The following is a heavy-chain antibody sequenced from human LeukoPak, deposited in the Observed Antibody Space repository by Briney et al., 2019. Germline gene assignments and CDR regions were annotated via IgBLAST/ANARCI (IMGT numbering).Heavy chain of an antibody. J-gene: IGHJ4*02. CDR1: GYTFTSYA. V-gene: IGHV1-3*03. D-gene: IGHD6-19*01. CDR3: ASAPYSSGRFDY. Sequence: GASVKVSCKASGYTFTSYAMHWVRQAPGQRLEWMGWINAGNGNTKYPQEFQGRVTITRDTSASTAYMELSSLRSEDMAVYYCASAPYSSGRFDYWGQGTLVTVSS. CDR2: INAGNGNT.